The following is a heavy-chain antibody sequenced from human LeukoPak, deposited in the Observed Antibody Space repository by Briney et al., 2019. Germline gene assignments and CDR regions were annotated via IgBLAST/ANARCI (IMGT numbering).Heavy chain of an antibody. J-gene: IGHJ6*03. CDR2: ITSSSGYI. CDR3: ARVGGDGYYYYYMDV. D-gene: IGHD2-21*02. CDR1: GFTFSIYS. V-gene: IGHV3-21*01. Sequence: GGSLRLSCAASGFTFSIYSINWVRQAPGKGLEWVSSITSSSGYIYHADSVKGRFTISRDNAKNSLYLQMNSLRAEDTAVYYCARVGGDGYYYYYMDVWGKGTTVTVSS.